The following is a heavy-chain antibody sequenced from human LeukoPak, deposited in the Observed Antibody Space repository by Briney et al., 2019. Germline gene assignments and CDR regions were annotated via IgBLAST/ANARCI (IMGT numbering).Heavy chain of an antibody. Sequence: GRSLRLSYAASGFTFSSYAMSWVRQAPGKGLEWVSAISGRGGSTYYADSVKGRFTISRDNSKNTLYLQMNSLRAEDTAVYYCAKDKDIVVVPAAKAFDYWGQGTLVTVSS. J-gene: IGHJ4*02. D-gene: IGHD2-2*01. V-gene: IGHV3-23*01. CDR1: GFTFSSYA. CDR2: ISGRGGST. CDR3: AKDKDIVVVPAAKAFDY.